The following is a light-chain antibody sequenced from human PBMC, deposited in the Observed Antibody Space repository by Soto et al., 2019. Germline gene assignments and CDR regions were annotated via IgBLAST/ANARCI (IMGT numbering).Light chain of an antibody. CDR3: SSYTSSSTWV. CDR2: DVS. CDR1: TSDVGSYNY. V-gene: IGLV2-14*01. J-gene: IGLJ3*02. Sequence: QAVVTQPASVSGSPGQSITISCTGTTSDVGSYNYVSWYQKNPGKAPKLLVYDVSNRPSGVSNRFSSSKSGNTASLTISGLQPEDEADYYCSSYTSSSTWVFGGGTKLTVL.